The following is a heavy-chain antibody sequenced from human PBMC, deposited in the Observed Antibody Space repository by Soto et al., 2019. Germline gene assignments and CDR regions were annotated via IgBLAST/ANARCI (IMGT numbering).Heavy chain of an antibody. CDR2: INHSGST. CDR3: ARYGDYVPFDY. J-gene: IGHJ4*02. D-gene: IGHD4-17*01. CDR1: GGSFSDYY. V-gene: IGHV4-34*01. Sequence: QVQLQQWGAGLLKPSETLSLTCAVYGGSFSDYYWSWIRQPPGKGLEWIGEINHSGSTNYSPSLKSRVTLSVDTSKNQFSLKLSSVTAADTAVYYCARYGDYVPFDYWGQGTLVSVSS.